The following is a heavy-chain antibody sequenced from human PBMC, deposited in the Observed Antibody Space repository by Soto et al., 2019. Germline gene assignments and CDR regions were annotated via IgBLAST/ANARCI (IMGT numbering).Heavy chain of an antibody. Sequence: GGSLRLSCASSGFTFSSYWMRWVRQAPGKGLEWVSYISLSGSDMYYAGSVKGRFTISRDNAKNSLSLQMNSLRAEDTAVYYCVRDYIWSFDYWGQGTPVTVSS. CDR1: GFTFSSYW. CDR3: VRDYIWSFDY. V-gene: IGHV3-48*01. J-gene: IGHJ4*02. CDR2: ISLSGSDM. D-gene: IGHD3-10*01.